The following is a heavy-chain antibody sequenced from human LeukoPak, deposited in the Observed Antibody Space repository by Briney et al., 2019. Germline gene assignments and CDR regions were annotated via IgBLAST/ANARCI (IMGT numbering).Heavy chain of an antibody. Sequence: VSVKVSCKASGYTFTSYDINWVRQATGQGLEWMGWMNPNSGNTGYAQKFQGRVTMTRNTSISTAYMELSSLRSEDTAVYYCARGLLWFGELLHWGQGTTVTVSS. CDR1: GYTFTSYD. D-gene: IGHD3-10*01. CDR3: ARGLLWFGELLH. CDR2: MNPNSGNT. J-gene: IGHJ6*01. V-gene: IGHV1-8*01.